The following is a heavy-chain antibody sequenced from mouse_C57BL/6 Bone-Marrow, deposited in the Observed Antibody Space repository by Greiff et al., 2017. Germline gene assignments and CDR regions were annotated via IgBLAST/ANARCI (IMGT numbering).Heavy chain of an antibody. CDR2: IDPSDSYT. D-gene: IGHD3-3*01. CDR1: GYTFTSYW. CDR3: ARDSSSSFAY. Sequence: QVQLQQPGAELVMPGASVKLSCKASGYTFTSYWMHWVKQRPGQGLEWIGEIDPSDSYTKYNQKFKGKSTLTVDKSSSTAYMQLSSLTSKYSAVFFFARDSSSSFAYLGPGYLVTVPA. J-gene: IGHJ3*01. V-gene: IGHV1-69*01.